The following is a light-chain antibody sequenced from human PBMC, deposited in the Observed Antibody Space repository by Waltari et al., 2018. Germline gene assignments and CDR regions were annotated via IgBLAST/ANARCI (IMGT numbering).Light chain of an antibody. CDR2: DVA. J-gene: IGLJ3*02. V-gene: IGLV2-14*01. CDR1: SSDVGGYDY. Sequence: QSALTQPASVSGSPGQSITISCTGTSSDVGGYDYVSWYQQHPGKAPKLMLFDVAKRPSGVSDRFSGSKSGNTASLTMSGLHTEDEADYYCASYTSSKTWVFGGGTKLTVL. CDR3: ASYTSSKTWV.